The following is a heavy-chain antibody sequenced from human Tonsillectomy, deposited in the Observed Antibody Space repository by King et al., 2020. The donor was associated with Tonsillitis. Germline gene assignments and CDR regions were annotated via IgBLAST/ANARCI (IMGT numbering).Heavy chain of an antibody. V-gene: IGHV3-30*18. CDR2: ISYDGSNK. D-gene: IGHD6-19*01. CDR3: AKDGKWLVTRYYFDY. Sequence: VQLVESGGGVVQPGRSLRLSCAASGFTFSSYGMHWVRQAPGKGLEWVAVISYDGSNKYYADSVKGRFTISRDNSKNTLYLQMNSLRAEDTAVYYCAKDGKWLVTRYYFDYWGQGTLVTVSS. CDR1: GFTFSSYG. J-gene: IGHJ4*02.